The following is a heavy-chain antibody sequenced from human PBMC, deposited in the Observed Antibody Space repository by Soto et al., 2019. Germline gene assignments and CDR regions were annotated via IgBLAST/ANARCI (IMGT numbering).Heavy chain of an antibody. CDR2: IDGVGTGT. CDR1: GFTFTNYW. V-gene: IGHV3-74*01. Sequence: EVQLVQSGGGSVQPGGSLRLSCAASGFTFTNYWMHWVRQVAGKGLVWVSRIDGVGTGTSYSDSVRGRFTISRDNAENMLYLQMNSLGAEDTAVYYCTTVFEHWGQGTLVTVSS. CDR3: TTVFEH. J-gene: IGHJ4*02.